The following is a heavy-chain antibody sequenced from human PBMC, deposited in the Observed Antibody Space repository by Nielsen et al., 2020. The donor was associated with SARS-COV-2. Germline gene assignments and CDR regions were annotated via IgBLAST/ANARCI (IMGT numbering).Heavy chain of an antibody. D-gene: IGHD6-13*01. CDR3: ARQQLDYDP. Sequence: SETLSLTCTVSGGSISSSSYYWGWIRQPPGKGLEWIGSIYYSGSTYYNPSLKSRVTISVDTSKNQFSLKLSSVTAADTAVYYCARQQLDYDPWGQGTLVTVSS. V-gene: IGHV4-39*01. CDR1: GGSISSSSYY. J-gene: IGHJ5*02. CDR2: IYYSGST.